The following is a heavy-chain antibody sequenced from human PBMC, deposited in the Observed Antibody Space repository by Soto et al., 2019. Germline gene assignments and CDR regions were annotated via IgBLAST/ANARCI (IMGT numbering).Heavy chain of an antibody. CDR2: IIPIFGTA. D-gene: IGHD3-3*01. CDR3: ARPPPYDFWSGRFDY. V-gene: IGHV1-69*13. J-gene: IGHJ4*02. CDR1: GGTFSSYA. Sequence: SVKVSCKASGGTFSSYAISWVRQAPGQGLEWMGGIIPIFGTANYAQKFQGRVTITADESTSTAYMELSSLRSEDTAVYYCARPPPYDFWSGRFDYWGQGTLVTVSS.